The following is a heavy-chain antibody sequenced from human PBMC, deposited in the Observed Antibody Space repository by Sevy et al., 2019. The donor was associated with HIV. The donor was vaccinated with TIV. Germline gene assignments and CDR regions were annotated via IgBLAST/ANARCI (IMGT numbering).Heavy chain of an antibody. J-gene: IGHJ6*04. CDR3: TREYCSSTSCYGVYV. Sequence: GGSLRLSCTASGFTFGDYAMSWFRQAPGKGLEWVGFIRSKAYGGTTEYAASVKGRFTISRDDSKSIAYLQMNSLKTEDTAVYYCTREYCSSTSCYGVYVWGKGTTVTVSS. CDR1: GFTFGDYA. CDR2: IRSKAYGGTT. V-gene: IGHV3-49*03. D-gene: IGHD2-2*01.